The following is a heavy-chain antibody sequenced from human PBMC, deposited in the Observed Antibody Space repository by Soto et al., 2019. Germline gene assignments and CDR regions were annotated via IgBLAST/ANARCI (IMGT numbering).Heavy chain of an antibody. D-gene: IGHD6-19*01. J-gene: IGHJ4*02. Sequence: PSQTLSLTCVISGDSVSRNAVGWNLIMQSPSRGLEWLGRTYYVSRWYFDYAVSVKGRITINPDTSKNQFSLQVSSVTPEDTAVYYCARDRNRPTGAWYLPPYFDSWGQGTLVTVSS. CDR3: ARDRNRPTGAWYLPPYFDS. V-gene: IGHV6-1*01. CDR1: GDSVSRNAVG. CDR2: TYYVSRWYF.